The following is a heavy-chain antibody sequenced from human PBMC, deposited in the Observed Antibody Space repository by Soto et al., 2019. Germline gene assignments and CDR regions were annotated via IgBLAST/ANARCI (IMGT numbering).Heavy chain of an antibody. CDR1: GFTLSSHG. J-gene: IGHJ4*02. Sequence: GGSLTLTCAASGFTLSSHGMHWVRQASGKGMEWVAVIWYDGSNKYYADAGKGRFTISRDNSQNTQYLQMNSLGAEDTAVYYCARVPPHYYYSFCSFDDWGQGTLVTVSS. V-gene: IGHV3-33*01. CDR3: ARVPPHYYYSFCSFDD. D-gene: IGHD3-22*01. CDR2: IWYDGSNK.